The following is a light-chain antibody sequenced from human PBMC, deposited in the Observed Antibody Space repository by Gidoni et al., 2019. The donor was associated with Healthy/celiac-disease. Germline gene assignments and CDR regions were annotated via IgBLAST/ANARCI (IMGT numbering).Light chain of an antibody. CDR2: DAS. V-gene: IGKV3-11*01. J-gene: IGKJ1*01. CDR3: QQRSSWPPWT. CDR1: QSVSSY. Sequence: EIVLTQSPATLSLSPGERATLSCRASQSVSSYLVWYQQKHGKAPRLLIYDASNRATGIPARFSGSWSWAAFTLTISSLAPDDFSVYYYQQRSSWPPWTFGQXTKVEIK.